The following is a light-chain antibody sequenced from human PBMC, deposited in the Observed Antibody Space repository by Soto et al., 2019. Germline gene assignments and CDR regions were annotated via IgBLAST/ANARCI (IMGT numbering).Light chain of an antibody. CDR2: GAS. V-gene: IGKV3-20*01. CDR3: QQYGGSPWS. Sequence: EIVMTQSPATLSVSPGGRATLSCRASQSISDTLAWYQQRPGQAPRLLIYGASSRATDIPDRFSGSGSGTDFTLTISRLEPEDFAVYYCQQYGGSPWSFGQGTKVDIK. CDR1: QSISDT. J-gene: IGKJ1*01.